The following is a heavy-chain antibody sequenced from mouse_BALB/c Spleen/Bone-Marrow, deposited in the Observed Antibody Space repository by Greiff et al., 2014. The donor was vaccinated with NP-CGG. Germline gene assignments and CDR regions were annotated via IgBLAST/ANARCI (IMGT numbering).Heavy chain of an antibody. D-gene: IGHD2-2*01. CDR3: TTSRGYNWFAY. J-gene: IGHJ3*01. V-gene: IGHV1S16*01. CDR2: ISPSNGGA. CDR1: GYTFTSYY. Sequence: QVQLQQPGAELVKPGASVKSSCKASGYTFTSYYMYWVKQRPGQGLEWIGEISPSNGGADFNEKFKIKATLTVDKSSSTAYMQLSSLTSEDSAVYYCTTSRGYNWFAYWGQGTLVTVSA.